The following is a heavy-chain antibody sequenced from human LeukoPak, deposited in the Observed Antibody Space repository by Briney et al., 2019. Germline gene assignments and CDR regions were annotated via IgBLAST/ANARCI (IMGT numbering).Heavy chain of an antibody. J-gene: IGHJ3*02. Sequence: GRSLSLSCAASGFTFSSYGMHWVRQALGKGLEWVAVIWYDGSNKYYADSVKGRFTISRDNSKNTLFLQMNNMRAEDTAVYYCARDPNGDYVGAFEMWGPGTKVTVS. V-gene: IGHV3-33*01. D-gene: IGHD4-17*01. CDR1: GFTFSSYG. CDR3: ARDPNGDYVGAFEM. CDR2: IWYDGSNK.